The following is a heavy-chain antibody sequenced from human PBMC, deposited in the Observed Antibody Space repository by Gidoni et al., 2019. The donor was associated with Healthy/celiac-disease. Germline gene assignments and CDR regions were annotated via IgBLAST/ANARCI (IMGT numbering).Heavy chain of an antibody. CDR2: ISGSGGST. Sequence: EVQLLESGGGLVQPGGSLRLSCAASGFTFSSYAMSWVRQAPGKGLEGVAAISGSGGSTYYADSVKGRFTISRDNSKNTLYLKMNSLRAEDTAVYYCAKAGGSLSPQFGDPSYWGQGTLVTVSS. J-gene: IGHJ4*02. CDR1: GFTFSSYA. D-gene: IGHD3-10*01. V-gene: IGHV3-23*01. CDR3: AKAGGSLSPQFGDPSY.